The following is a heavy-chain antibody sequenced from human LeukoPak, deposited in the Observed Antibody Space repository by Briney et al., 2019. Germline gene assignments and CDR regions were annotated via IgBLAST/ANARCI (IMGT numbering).Heavy chain of an antibody. D-gene: IGHD1-26*01. J-gene: IGHJ4*02. CDR3: AREDLFWELRLLDY. CDR2: ISSSSSYI. V-gene: IGHV3-21*01. CDR1: GFTFSSYS. Sequence: PGGSLRLSCAASGFTFSSYSMNWVRQAPGKGLEWVSSISSSSSYIYYADSVKGRFTISRDNAKNSLYLQMNSLRAEDTAVYYCAREDLFWELRLLDYWGQGTLVTVSS.